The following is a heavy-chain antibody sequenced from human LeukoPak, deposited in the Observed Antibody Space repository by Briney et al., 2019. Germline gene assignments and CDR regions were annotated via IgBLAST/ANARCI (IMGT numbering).Heavy chain of an antibody. CDR3: AKDGSSWPFFDS. V-gene: IGHV4-4*07. J-gene: IGHJ4*02. CDR1: GGSIIGYY. D-gene: IGHD6-13*01. Sequence: SETLSLTCTVSGGSIIGYYWSWIRQPAGKGLEWVGRIHGTGGTDYNPSLKSRVTMSVDTSKNQFSLKLTSVTAADTAVYYCAKDGSSWPFFDSWGQGTLVTVSS. CDR2: IHGTGGT.